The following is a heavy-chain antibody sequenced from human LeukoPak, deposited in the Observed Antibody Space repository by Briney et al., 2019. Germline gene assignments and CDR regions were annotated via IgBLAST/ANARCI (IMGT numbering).Heavy chain of an antibody. CDR3: ARIHRYCSGGACYVLDN. D-gene: IGHD2-15*01. V-gene: IGHV4-59*01. Sequence: NPSETLSLTCTVSGGSISSYYWSWIRQPPGKGLEWIGYIYYSGSTNYNPSLKSRVTISVDTSKNQFSLKLSSVTAADTAVYYCARIHRYCSGGACYVLDNWGQGTLVAVSS. CDR1: GGSISSYY. J-gene: IGHJ4*02. CDR2: IYYSGST.